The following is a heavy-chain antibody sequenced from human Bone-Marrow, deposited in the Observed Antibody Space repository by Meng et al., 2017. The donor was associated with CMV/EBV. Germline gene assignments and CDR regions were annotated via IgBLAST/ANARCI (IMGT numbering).Heavy chain of an antibody. CDR1: GFIFSDYS. D-gene: IGHD6-13*01. CDR3: ARESYSSLDS. V-gene: IGHV3-21*01. Sequence: GESLKISCIDSGFIFSDYSLNWVRQAPGKGPEWVSYISGVSNYINYTDSVKGRFHISRDNSRNSLYLEMNSQSADDTAIYYCARESYSSLDSWGQGTLVTVSS. J-gene: IGHJ4*02. CDR2: ISGVSNYI.